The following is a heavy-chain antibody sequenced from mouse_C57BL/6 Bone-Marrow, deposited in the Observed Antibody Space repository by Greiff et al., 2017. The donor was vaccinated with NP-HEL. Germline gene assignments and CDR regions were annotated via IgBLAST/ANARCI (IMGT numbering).Heavy chain of an antibody. V-gene: IGHV7-1*01. D-gene: IGHD4-1*01. CDR3: AGGLGPYYFDY. J-gene: IGHJ2*01. CDR2: SRNKANDYTT. Sequence: EVKLVESGGGLVQSGRSLRLSCATSGFTFSDFYMEWVRQAPGKGLEWIAASRNKANDYTTEYSASVKGRFIVSRDTSQSILYLQMNALRAEDTAIYYCAGGLGPYYFDYWGQGTTLTVSS. CDR1: GFTFSDFY.